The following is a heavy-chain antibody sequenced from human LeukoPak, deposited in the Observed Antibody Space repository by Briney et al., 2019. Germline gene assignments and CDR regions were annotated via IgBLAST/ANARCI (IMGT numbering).Heavy chain of an antibody. D-gene: IGHD3-10*01. CDR2: ISAVFPNT. CDR3: AKDYRPITMVRGVIMTLPDC. CDR1: GFTFDNYV. Sequence: GGSLRLSCAASGFTFDNYVMAWFRQAPGKGLEWVSTISAVFPNTYSADSVKGRFTISRDNSKSTLYLQMNSLRAEDTAVYYCAKDYRPITMVRGVIMTLPDCWGQGTLVTVSS. V-gene: IGHV3-23*01. J-gene: IGHJ4*02.